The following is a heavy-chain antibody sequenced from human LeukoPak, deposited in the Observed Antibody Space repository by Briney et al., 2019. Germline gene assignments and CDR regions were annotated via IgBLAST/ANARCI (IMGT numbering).Heavy chain of an antibody. Sequence: GESLKISFKGSGYSFTSYWSGWVRQMPGKGLEWMVIIYPGDSDTRYSPSFQGQVTISADKPISTAYLQWSSLKASDTAMYYCARWLHMGFDIWGQGTVVTVSS. CDR2: IYPGDSDT. CDR1: GYSFTSYW. CDR3: ARWLHMGFDI. D-gene: IGHD5-24*01. J-gene: IGHJ3*02. V-gene: IGHV5-51*04.